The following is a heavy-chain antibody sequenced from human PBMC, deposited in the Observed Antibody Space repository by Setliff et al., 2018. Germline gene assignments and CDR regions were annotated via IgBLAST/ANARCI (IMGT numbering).Heavy chain of an antibody. CDR3: ARRGADYDILTGDDY. Sequence: SETLSLTCTVSGGSISSGDYYWSWIRQPPGRGLEWIGYIYYSGSTYYNPSLKSRVTIPVDTSKNQFSLKLSSVTAADTAVYYCARRGADYDILTGDDYWGQGTLVTVSS. J-gene: IGHJ4*02. V-gene: IGHV4-30-4*08. CDR2: IYYSGST. CDR1: GGSISSGDYY. D-gene: IGHD3-9*01.